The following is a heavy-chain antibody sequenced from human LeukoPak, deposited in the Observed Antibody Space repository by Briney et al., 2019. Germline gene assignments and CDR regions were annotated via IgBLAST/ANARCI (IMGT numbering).Heavy chain of an antibody. D-gene: IGHD3-9*01. V-gene: IGHV4-39*07. Sequence: SETLSLTCTVSGGSISSSGYYWGWIRQPPGKCLEWIGSIDFRGNTYYIPSLMSRLTISADTAKNQFSLKLNSVTAADTAVYYCARDKGHFDVDYWGQGTLVTVSS. CDR2: IDFRGNT. CDR3: ARDKGHFDVDY. CDR1: GGSISSSGYY. J-gene: IGHJ4*02.